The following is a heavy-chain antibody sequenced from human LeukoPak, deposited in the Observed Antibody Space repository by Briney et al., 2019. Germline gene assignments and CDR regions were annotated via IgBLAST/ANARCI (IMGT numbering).Heavy chain of an antibody. CDR3: VTGEDSGRPQAIDY. Sequence: PGGSLRLSCVASGFTFNTYAMNWVRQAPGTGLEWVTYISSSSSTIYYADSVRGRFAISRDNARKSLYLQMNSLRDEDTAVYYCVTGEDSGRPQAIDYWGQGTLVTVSS. D-gene: IGHD3-10*01. V-gene: IGHV3-48*02. J-gene: IGHJ4*02. CDR1: GFTFNTYA. CDR2: ISSSSSTI.